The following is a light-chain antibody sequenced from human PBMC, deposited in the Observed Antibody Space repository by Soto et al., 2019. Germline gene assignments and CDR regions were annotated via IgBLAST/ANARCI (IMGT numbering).Light chain of an antibody. CDR3: CSFAGSSTYV. J-gene: IGLJ1*01. CDR1: SRDVGSYNL. Sequence: QSALTQPASVSGSPGQSITISCTGTSRDVGSYNLVSWYQQHPGNAPKLIIYEGTKRPSRVSYRFSGSKSGNTASLTISGLQEEDEGDYHCCSFAGSSTYVFGTGTKVTVL. CDR2: EGT. V-gene: IGLV2-23*01.